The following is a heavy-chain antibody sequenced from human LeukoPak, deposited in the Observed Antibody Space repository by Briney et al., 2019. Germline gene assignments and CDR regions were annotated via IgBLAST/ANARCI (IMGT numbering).Heavy chain of an antibody. V-gene: IGHV4-61*01. J-gene: IGHJ4*02. CDR1: GGSVGSGTFY. CDR3: ARSVGGPESFDY. Sequence: SETLSLTCTVSGGSVGSGTFYWSWIRQPPGKGLEWIGYIYYSGSTNYNPSLKSRVTISVDTSKNQFSLKLSSVTAADTAVYYCARSVGGPESFDYWGQGTLVTVSS. D-gene: IGHD3-16*01. CDR2: IYYSGST.